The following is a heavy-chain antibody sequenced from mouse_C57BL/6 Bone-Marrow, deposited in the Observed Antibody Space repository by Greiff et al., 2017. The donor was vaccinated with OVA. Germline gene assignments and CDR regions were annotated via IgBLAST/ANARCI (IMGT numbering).Heavy chain of an antibody. CDR1: GFTFSSYA. CDR3: ARDKELAPYSTHAMDY. J-gene: IGHJ4*01. CDR2: ISDGGSYT. Sequence: EVMLVESGGGLVKPGGSLKLSCAASGFTFSSYAMSWVRQTPDKRLEWVATISDGGSYTYYPDNVKGRFTISRYNAKNNLYLQMSHLKSEDTAMYYCARDKELAPYSTHAMDYWGQGTSVTVSS. D-gene: IGHD2-5*01. V-gene: IGHV5-4*01.